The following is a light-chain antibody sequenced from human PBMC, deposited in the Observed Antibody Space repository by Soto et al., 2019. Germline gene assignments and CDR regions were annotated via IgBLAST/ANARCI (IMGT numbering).Light chain of an antibody. CDR1: QSISNY. V-gene: IGKV1-39*01. CDR3: QQSYSTPPYT. Sequence: DIQMTQSPSSLSASVGDRVTITCRASQSISNYLNWYQQKPGKAPKLLIYTAFSLQSGVPSRFSGSGSGTDFTLTISSLQPEDFATYYCQQSYSTPPYTFGQGTKPEIK. J-gene: IGKJ2*01. CDR2: TAF.